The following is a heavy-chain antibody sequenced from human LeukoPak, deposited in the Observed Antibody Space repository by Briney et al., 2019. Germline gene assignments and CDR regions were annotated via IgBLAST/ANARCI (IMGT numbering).Heavy chain of an antibody. CDR2: IYYSGST. Sequence: PSETLSLTCTVSGGSISNDYWSWIRQPPGKGLELIGYIYYSGSTDYNPSLKSRVTISVDTSKNQFSLKLSSVTAADTAVYYCALYYYYDSSGYYPHDAFDIWGQGTMVTVSS. V-gene: IGHV4-59*08. D-gene: IGHD3-22*01. CDR3: ALYYYYDSSGYYPHDAFDI. CDR1: GGSISNDY. J-gene: IGHJ3*02.